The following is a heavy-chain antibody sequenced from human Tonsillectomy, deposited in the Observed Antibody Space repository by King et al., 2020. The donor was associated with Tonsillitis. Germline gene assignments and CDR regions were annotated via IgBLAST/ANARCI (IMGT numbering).Heavy chain of an antibody. CDR2: ISGSGGRT. CDR3: AKGKQQVGYNAFDY. J-gene: IGHJ4*02. CDR1: VFTFSSYA. V-gene: IGHV3-23*04. D-gene: IGHD1-14*01. Sequence: VQLVESGGGLVQPGGSLRLSCAASVFTFSSYAMSWVRQAPGKGLEGVSAISGSGGRTYYADSVKGRFTISRDNSKNTLYLQMNSLRAEDTAVYYCAKGKQQVGYNAFDYWGQGTLVTVSS.